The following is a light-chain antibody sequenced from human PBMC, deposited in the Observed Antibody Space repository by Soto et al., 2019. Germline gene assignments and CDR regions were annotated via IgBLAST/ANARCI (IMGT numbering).Light chain of an antibody. CDR2: DAS. CDR3: QQRSNWPLT. V-gene: IGKV3-11*01. Sequence: DIVLTQSPATLSLSPGERATLSCRASQSVSSYLAWYQQKPGQAPMLLIYDASNRTTGIPARCSGSGSGTDFTLTISSLEPEDFAVYYCQQRSNWPLTFGGGTKVEIK. J-gene: IGKJ4*01. CDR1: QSVSSY.